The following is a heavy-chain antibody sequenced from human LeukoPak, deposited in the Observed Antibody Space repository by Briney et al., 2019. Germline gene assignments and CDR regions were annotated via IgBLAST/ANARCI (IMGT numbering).Heavy chain of an antibody. V-gene: IGHV1-2*02. D-gene: IGHD1-26*01. Sequence: ASVKVSCKASGYTFTGYYMRWVRQAPGQGLEWMGWINPNSGGTNYAQKLQGRVTMTRDTSISTAYMELSRLRSDDTAVYYCARGRRKWEPYYFDYWGQGTLVTVSS. J-gene: IGHJ4*02. CDR2: INPNSGGT. CDR1: GYTFTGYY. CDR3: ARGRRKWEPYYFDY.